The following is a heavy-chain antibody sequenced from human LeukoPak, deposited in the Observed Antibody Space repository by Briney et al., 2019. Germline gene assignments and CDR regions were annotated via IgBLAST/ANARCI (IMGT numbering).Heavy chain of an antibody. Sequence: GGSLRLSCAASGFTFDDYAMHWVRQAPGKGLEWVSGISWNSGSIGYADSVKGRFTISRDNAKNSLYLQMNSLKTEDTAVYYCSKCFYLGDYYYLGGDWGQGALVTVSS. CDR3: SKCFYLGDYYYLGGD. J-gene: IGHJ4*02. CDR1: GFTFDDYA. D-gene: IGHD3-22*01. V-gene: IGHV3-9*01. CDR2: ISWNSGSI.